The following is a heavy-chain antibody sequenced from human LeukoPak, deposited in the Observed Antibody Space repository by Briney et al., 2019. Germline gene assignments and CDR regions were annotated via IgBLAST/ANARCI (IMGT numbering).Heavy chain of an antibody. V-gene: IGHV4-39*06. D-gene: IGHD1-14*01. J-gene: IGHJ3*02. CDR1: GGSISSSSYY. CDR2: IYYSGST. CDR3: ARDGMTGYAFDI. Sequence: SETLSLTCTVSGGSISSSSYYWGWIRQPPGKGLEWIGSIYYSGSTNYNPSLKSRVTISVDTSKNQFPLKLSSVTAADTAVYYCARDGMTGYAFDIWGQGTMVTVSS.